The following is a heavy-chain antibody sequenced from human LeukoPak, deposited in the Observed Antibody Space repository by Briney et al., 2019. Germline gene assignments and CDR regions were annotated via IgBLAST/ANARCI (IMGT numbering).Heavy chain of an antibody. D-gene: IGHD6-19*01. Sequence: GGSLRLSCAASGLTFSSYWMSWVRQAPGKGLEWVANIKQDGSEKYYVDSVKGRFTISRDNAKNSLYLQMNSLRAEDTAVYYCARDRIAVAGTGIDYWGQGTLVTVSS. J-gene: IGHJ4*02. CDR2: IKQDGSEK. CDR3: ARDRIAVAGTGIDY. V-gene: IGHV3-7*01. CDR1: GLTFSSYW.